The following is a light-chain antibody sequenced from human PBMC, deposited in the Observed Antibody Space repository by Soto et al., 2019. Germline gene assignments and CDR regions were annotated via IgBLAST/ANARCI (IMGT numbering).Light chain of an antibody. CDR3: QQYNDWWT. V-gene: IGKV3-15*01. J-gene: IGKJ1*01. Sequence: EMVMTQSPATLSVSPGERAALSCRASQSVSSNLAWSQQKPGQAPRVLIDGASTRAAGSAARFSGSGSGTEFTLTISSLQSEDSAVYYCQQYNDWWTFGQGTKVEIK. CDR2: GAS. CDR1: QSVSSN.